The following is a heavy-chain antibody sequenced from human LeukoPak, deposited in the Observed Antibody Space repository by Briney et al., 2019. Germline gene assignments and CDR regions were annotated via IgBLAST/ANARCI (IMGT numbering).Heavy chain of an antibody. D-gene: IGHD3-9*01. CDR3: AKEAAYYDILTGYRAPFDY. Sequence: GGSLRLSCAASGFTVSSNFMSWVRQAPEKGLEWVSVIYSGGSTYYADSVKGRFTISRDNSKNTLYLQMNSLRAEDTAVYYCAKEAAYYDILTGYRAPFDYWGQGTLVTVSS. J-gene: IGHJ4*02. CDR2: IYSGGST. CDR1: GFTVSSNF. V-gene: IGHV3-53*01.